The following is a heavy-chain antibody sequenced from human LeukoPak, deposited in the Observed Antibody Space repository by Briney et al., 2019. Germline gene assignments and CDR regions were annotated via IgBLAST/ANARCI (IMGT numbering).Heavy chain of an antibody. CDR3: ARASDYGSGTPTYGMDV. CDR2: ISYDGSNK. D-gene: IGHD3-10*01. Sequence: PGGSLRLSCAASGFTFSSYAMHWVRQAPGKGLEWVAVISYDGSNKYYADSVKGRFTISRDNAKNTLYLQMNSLRAEDTAVYYCARASDYGSGTPTYGMDVWGQGTTVTVSS. CDR1: GFTFSSYA. V-gene: IGHV3-30-3*01. J-gene: IGHJ6*02.